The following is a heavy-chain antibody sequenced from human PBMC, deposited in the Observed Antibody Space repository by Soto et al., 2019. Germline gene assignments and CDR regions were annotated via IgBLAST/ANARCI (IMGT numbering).Heavy chain of an antibody. Sequence: EVQLLESGGGLVQPGGSLRLSCAASGFTFSSYAMSWVRQAPGKGLEWVSAISGSGGSTYYADSVKSRFTISRDNSKNTLDLQMKGLRAEDTAVYYCAKGAGIAVAGTGDAFDIWGQGTMVTVSS. CDR1: GFTFSSYA. D-gene: IGHD6-19*01. J-gene: IGHJ3*02. CDR2: ISGSGGST. CDR3: AKGAGIAVAGTGDAFDI. V-gene: IGHV3-23*01.